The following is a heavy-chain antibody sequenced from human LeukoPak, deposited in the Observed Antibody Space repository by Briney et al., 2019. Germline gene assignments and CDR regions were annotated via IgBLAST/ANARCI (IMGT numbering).Heavy chain of an antibody. CDR1: GGSISSYY. J-gene: IGHJ6*03. V-gene: IGHV4-59*01. CDR2: IYYSGST. Sequence: PSETLSLTCTVSGGSISSYYWSWIRQPPGKGLEWIGYIYYSGSTNYNPSLKSRVTISVNTSKNQFSLKLSSVTAADTAVYYCARGENDYGDYYYYYMDVWGKGTTVTISS. CDR3: ARGENDYGDYYYYYMDV. D-gene: IGHD4-17*01.